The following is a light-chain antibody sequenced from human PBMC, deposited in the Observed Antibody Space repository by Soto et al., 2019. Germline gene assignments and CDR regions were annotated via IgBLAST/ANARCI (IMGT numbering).Light chain of an antibody. CDR3: SSYTSSSTHV. CDR2: DVS. Sequence: QSALTQPASVSGSPGQSITISCTGTSSDVGAYNFVSWYQQHPGKVPKLMIFDVSSRASGVSDRFSGSKSGNTASLTISGLQAEDEGAYYCSSYTSSSTHVFGSGTKVTVL. CDR1: SSDVGAYNF. V-gene: IGLV2-14*03. J-gene: IGLJ1*01.